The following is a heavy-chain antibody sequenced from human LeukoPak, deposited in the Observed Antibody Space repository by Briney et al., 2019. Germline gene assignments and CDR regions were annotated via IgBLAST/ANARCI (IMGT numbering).Heavy chain of an antibody. CDR3: AKDPRYCSSTSCYVSYYYYYYMDV. Sequence: PGGSLRLSCAASGFTFSSYGMHWVRQAPGKGLEWVAVISYDGSNKYYANSVKGRFTISRDNSKNTLYLQMNSLRAEDTAVYYCAKDPRYCSSTSCYVSYYYYYYMDVWGKGTTVTVSS. V-gene: IGHV3-30*18. J-gene: IGHJ6*03. CDR1: GFTFSSYG. CDR2: ISYDGSNK. D-gene: IGHD2-2*01.